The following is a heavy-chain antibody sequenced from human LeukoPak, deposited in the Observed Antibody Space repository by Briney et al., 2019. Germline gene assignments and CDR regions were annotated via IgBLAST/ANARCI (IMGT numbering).Heavy chain of an antibody. J-gene: IGHJ4*02. V-gene: IGHV3-33*01. CDR1: GLTFSSYG. D-gene: IGHD2-2*01. CDR2: IWYDGSNK. Sequence: GGSLRLSCAASGLTFSSYGMHWVRQAPGKGLEWVAVIWYDGSNKYYADSVKGRFTISRDNSKNTLYLQMNSLRAEDTAVYYCARGREYQLLEGDYWGQGTLVTVSS. CDR3: ARGREYQLLEGDY.